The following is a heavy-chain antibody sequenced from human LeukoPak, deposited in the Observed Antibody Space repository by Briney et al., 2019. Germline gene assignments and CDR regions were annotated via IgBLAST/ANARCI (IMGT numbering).Heavy chain of an antibody. J-gene: IGHJ4*02. CDR3: TTDPMVDVVVVAATDY. D-gene: IGHD2-15*01. Sequence: PGGSLRLSCTASGFTFGNYAMSWVRQAPGKGLEWVGFIRSKAYGGTTEYAASVKGRFTISRDDSKSTLYLQMNSLKTEDTAVYYCTTDPMVDVVVVAATDYWGQGTLVTVSS. V-gene: IGHV3-49*04. CDR1: GFTFGNYA. CDR2: IRSKAYGGTT.